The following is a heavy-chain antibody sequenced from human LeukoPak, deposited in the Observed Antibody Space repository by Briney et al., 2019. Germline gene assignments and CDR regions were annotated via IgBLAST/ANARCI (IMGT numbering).Heavy chain of an antibody. D-gene: IGHD6-13*01. CDR1: EGSLTTNGAG. CDR2: IYWNDDR. V-gene: IGHV2-5*01. Sequence: SGPTLLRPTRTLTLTCTLSEGSLTTNGAGVGWIRQPPGKALERLALIYWNDDRHYSPAQKTRLTITKDTSRNHVVLTMTNRDPVDAGTYYGAYSRLGNRHWYVEFDYWGQGILVPVAS. J-gene: IGHJ4*02. CDR3: AYSRLGNRHWYVEFDY.